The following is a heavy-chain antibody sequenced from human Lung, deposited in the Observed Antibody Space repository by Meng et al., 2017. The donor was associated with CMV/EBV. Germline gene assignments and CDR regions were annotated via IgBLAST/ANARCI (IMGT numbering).Heavy chain of an antibody. D-gene: IGHD1-14*01. J-gene: IGHJ4*02. CDR3: VKGAAGPVP. CDR1: GFTFTSYG. V-gene: IGHV3-23*03. CDR2: IYNDGSRT. Sequence: GGSLRLSCAASGFTFTSYGMSWVRQAPGKGLEWVSLIYNDGSRTYYADSVKGRFTISRDNSKNTVSLQMNNLRVEDSAVYYCVKGAAGPVPWGQGTLVTVSS.